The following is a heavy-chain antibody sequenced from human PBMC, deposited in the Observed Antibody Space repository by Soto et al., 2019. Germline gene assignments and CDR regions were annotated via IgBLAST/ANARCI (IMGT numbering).Heavy chain of an antibody. CDR1: RFIFSDYA. V-gene: IGHV3-23*01. CDR3: AKDAVSYNGKWDWFDS. J-gene: IGHJ5*01. D-gene: IGHD1-26*01. CDR2: IGGGNTDR. Sequence: DVQLLESGGGLVQPGGSLTLSCAASRFIFSDYAMNWVRQAPGKVLEWVSSIGGGNTDRYYADSVKGRFIISRDNSKNTMYLQMNSLRDDDTAVYYCAKDAVSYNGKWDWFDSWGQGTLVTVSS.